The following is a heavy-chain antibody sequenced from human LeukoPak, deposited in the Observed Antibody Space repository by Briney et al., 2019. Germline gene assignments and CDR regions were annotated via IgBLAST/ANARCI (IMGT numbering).Heavy chain of an antibody. CDR2: IIPMLETT. V-gene: IGHV1-69*05. D-gene: IGHD6-13*01. J-gene: IGHJ4*02. CDR3: ARVRDSSSWYPQDY. Sequence: ASVKVSCKSSADSISNYLITWVRQAPGQGLEWVGGIIPMLETTNYAQRFKGRVTITTDESTSTAYMELSSLRSEDTAVYYCARVRDSSSWYPQDYWGQGTLVTVSS. CDR1: ADSISNYL.